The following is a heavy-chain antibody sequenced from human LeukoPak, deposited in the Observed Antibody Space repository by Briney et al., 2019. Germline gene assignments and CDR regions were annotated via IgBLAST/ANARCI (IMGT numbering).Heavy chain of an antibody. V-gene: IGHV3-74*01. D-gene: IGHD3-22*01. CDR2: INSDGSDT. CDR1: GFTFSNSW. CDR3: ATRGFNYEFDY. Sequence: GGSLRLSCAASGFTFSNSWMHWVPQAPGRGLVWVSRINSDGSDTSYADSVRGRFTISRDIAKNTLYLQMSSLRVEDTAMYFCATRGFNYEFDYWGQGTLVTVSS. J-gene: IGHJ4*02.